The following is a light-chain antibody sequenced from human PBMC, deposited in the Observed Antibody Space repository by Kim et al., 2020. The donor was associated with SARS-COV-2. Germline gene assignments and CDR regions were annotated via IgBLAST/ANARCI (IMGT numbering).Light chain of an antibody. J-gene: IGKJ4*01. V-gene: IGKV3-11*01. CDR1: HSVNTY. CDR3: QQRSNWPLT. CDR2: DAS. Sequence: LSPEERATLSCRASHSVNTYLAWYQQRPGQSPRLLIFDASNRAPGIPARFSGSGSGTDFTLTISSLEPEDFAIYYCQQRSNWPLTFGGGTKVDIK.